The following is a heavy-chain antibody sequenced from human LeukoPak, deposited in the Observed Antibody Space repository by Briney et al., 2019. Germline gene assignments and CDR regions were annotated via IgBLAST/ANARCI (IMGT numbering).Heavy chain of an antibody. J-gene: IGHJ4*02. CDR2: IRYDGSNK. CDR3: AKRNYGYQDY. V-gene: IGHV3-30*02. CDR1: GFTFTSYG. D-gene: IGHD4-11*01. Sequence: GGSLRLSCAASGFTFTSYGMHWVRQAPGKGLEWVAFIRYDGSNKYYADSVKGRFTISRDNSKNTLYLQMISLRVEDTAFYFCAKRNYGYQDYWGQGTLVTVSS.